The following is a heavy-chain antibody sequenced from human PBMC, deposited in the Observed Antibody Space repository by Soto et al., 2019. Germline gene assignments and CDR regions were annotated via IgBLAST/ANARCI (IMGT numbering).Heavy chain of an antibody. V-gene: IGHV3-30*18. CDR3: AKSPRYYYGSGSRAGFDP. Sequence: QVQLVESGGGVVQPGRSLRLSCAASGFTFNSYGMHWVRHAPGKGLEWVAVISYDGSNKYYADSVKGRFTISRDNSKNTMYLLMNSLRAEDTAVYYCAKSPRYYYGSGSRAGFDPWGQGTLVTVSS. D-gene: IGHD3-10*01. J-gene: IGHJ5*02. CDR2: ISYDGSNK. CDR1: GFTFNSYG.